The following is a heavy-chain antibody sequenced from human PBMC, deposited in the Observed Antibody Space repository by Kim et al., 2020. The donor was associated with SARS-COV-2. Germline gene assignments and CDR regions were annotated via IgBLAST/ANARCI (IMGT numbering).Heavy chain of an antibody. Sequence: ADSVKGRFTISRDNSKNTLYLQMNSRRAEDTAVYYCAKDRLAWFGELLYYWGQGTLVTVSS. V-gene: IGHV3-23*01. CDR3: AKDRLAWFGELLYY. D-gene: IGHD3-10*01. J-gene: IGHJ4*02.